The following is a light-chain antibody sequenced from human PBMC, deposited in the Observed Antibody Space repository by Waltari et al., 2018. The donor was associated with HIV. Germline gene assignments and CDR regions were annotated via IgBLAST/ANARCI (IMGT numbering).Light chain of an antibody. Sequence: QSALTQPASVSGSPGQSITISCIGTSSDVGGYSLVSWYQHHPGKAPQLLIFEDTEPPSWVSYRFSAAKAGTTGSLTISGLLAEDAADYYCCSYGGFTTYVFGSGTKV. CDR2: EDT. CDR1: SSDVGGYSL. J-gene: IGLJ1*01. V-gene: IGLV2-23*01. CDR3: CSYGGFTTYV.